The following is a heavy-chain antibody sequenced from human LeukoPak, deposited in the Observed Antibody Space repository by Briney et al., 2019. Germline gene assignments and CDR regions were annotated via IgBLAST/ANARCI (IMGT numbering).Heavy chain of an antibody. CDR3: ARGGWLLCPHFDY. CDR2: IYSGGST. V-gene: IGHV3-66*01. D-gene: IGHD5-24*01. Sequence: GGSLRLSCAASGFTVSSNYMSWVRQAPGKGPEWVSVIYSGGSTYYADSVKGRFTISRDNSKNTLYLQMNSLRAEDTAVYYCARGGWLLCPHFDYWGQGTLVTVSS. J-gene: IGHJ4*02. CDR1: GFTVSSNY.